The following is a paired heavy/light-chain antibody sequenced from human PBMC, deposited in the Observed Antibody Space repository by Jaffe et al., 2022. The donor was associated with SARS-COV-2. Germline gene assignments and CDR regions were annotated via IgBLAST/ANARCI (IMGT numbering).Light chain of an antibody. CDR1: QSISSY. J-gene: IGKJ5*01. CDR3: QQSYSTLSIT. CDR2: AAS. Sequence: DIQMTQSPSSLSASVGDRVTITCRASQSISSYLNWYQQKPGKAPKLLIYAASSLQSGVPSRFSGSGSGTDFTLTISSLQPEDFATYYCQQSYSTLSITFGQGTRLEIK. V-gene: IGKV1-39*01.
Heavy chain of an antibody. CDR2: IYYSGST. J-gene: IGHJ6*02. Sequence: QVQLQESGPGLVKPSQTLSLTCTVSGGSISSGDYYWSWIRQPPGKGLEWIGYIYYSGSTYYNPSLKSRVTISVDTSKNQFSLKLSSVTAADTAVYYCARIVVPAAMLDYYGMDVWGQGTTVTVSS. CDR3: ARIVVPAAMLDYYGMDV. V-gene: IGHV4-30-4*01. D-gene: IGHD2-2*01. CDR1: GGSISSGDYY.